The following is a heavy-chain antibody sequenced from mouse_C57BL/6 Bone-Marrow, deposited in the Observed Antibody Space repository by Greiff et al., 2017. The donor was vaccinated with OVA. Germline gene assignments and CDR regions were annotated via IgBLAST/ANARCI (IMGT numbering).Heavy chain of an antibody. D-gene: IGHD3-3*01. CDR2: SRNKANDYTT. J-gene: IGHJ3*01. Sequence: EVNVVESGGGLVQSGRSLRLSCATSGFTFSDFYMEWVRQAPGKGLEWIAASRNKANDYTTEYSASVKGRFIVSRDTSQSILYLQMNALRAEDTAIYYCARDAAGTRFAYWGQGTLVTVSA. CDR3: ARDAAGTRFAY. CDR1: GFTFSDFY. V-gene: IGHV7-1*01.